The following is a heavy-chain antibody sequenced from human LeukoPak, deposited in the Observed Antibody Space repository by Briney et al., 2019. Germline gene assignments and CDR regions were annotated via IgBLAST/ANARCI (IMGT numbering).Heavy chain of an antibody. CDR3: ARVGDYGDYVNWFDP. V-gene: IGHV4-38-2*02. CDR2: GYHIGST. Sequence: KSSETLSLTCTVSGCSISSGYYWGWIRQPPGKGLEWIGSGYHIGSTYFNPSLRSRVTILIDIFKNQFSLKMSSVTAADTAIYYCARVGDYGDYVNWFDPWGPGTLVTVSS. CDR1: GCSISSGYY. J-gene: IGHJ5*02. D-gene: IGHD4-17*01.